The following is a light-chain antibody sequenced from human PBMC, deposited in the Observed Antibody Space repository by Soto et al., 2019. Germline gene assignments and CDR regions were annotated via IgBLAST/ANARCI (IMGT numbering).Light chain of an antibody. J-gene: IGKJ1*01. V-gene: IGKV3-11*01. CDR2: DAS. CDR3: QQSGNWPVT. Sequence: EIVLTQSPATLSLSPGERATLSCRASQSVGSYFAWYQQKPGQAPRLLIYDASNRATGIPARFSGSGSGTDFTLTISSLEPDDFAVYYCQQSGNWPVTFGQGTRVDIK. CDR1: QSVGSY.